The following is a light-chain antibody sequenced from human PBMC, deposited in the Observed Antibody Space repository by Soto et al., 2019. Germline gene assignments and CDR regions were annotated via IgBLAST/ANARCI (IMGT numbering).Light chain of an antibody. J-gene: IGLJ3*02. CDR1: NSNIESNY. CDR3: TAWDDSLRGRL. Sequence: QPVLTQPPSASGTHGQRVTLSCSESNSNIESNYVCWYQQLPGTAPRLLIYRDNQRPSGVPDRFSGSKSGTSASLAISALRSEDEAEYYCTAWDDSLRGRLFGGGTKVTVL. V-gene: IGLV1-47*01. CDR2: RDN.